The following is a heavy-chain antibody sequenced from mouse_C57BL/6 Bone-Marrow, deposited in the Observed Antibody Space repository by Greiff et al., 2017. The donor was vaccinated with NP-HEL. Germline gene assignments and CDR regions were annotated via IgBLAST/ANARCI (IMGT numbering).Heavy chain of an antibody. CDR1: GYAFTNYL. CDR2: INPGSGGT. CDR3: ARLRRSYGSFYWYFDV. J-gene: IGHJ1*03. Sequence: QVQLQQSGAELVRPGTSVKVSCKASGYAFTNYLIEWVKQRPGQGLEWIGVINPGSGGTNYNEKFKGKATLTADKSSSTAYMQLSSLTSEDSAVYFCARLRRSYGSFYWYFDVWGTGTTVTVSS. D-gene: IGHD1-1*01. V-gene: IGHV1-54*01.